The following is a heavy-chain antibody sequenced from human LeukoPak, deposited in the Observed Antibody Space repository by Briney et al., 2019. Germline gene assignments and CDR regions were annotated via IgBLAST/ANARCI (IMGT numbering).Heavy chain of an antibody. D-gene: IGHD5-24*01. J-gene: IGHJ5*02. CDR1: GYTFTRHC. CDR2: INPTGTSS. Sequence: GASVKVSCKSSGYTFTRHCLHWVRQAPGQGLEWVGLINPTGTSSWSAQKFQGRVTLTRDMSTSTDYMELSSLRSEDTAVYYCARDNSLQDMAWWFDPWGQGTLVIVSS. V-gene: IGHV1-46*01. CDR3: ARDNSLQDMAWWFDP.